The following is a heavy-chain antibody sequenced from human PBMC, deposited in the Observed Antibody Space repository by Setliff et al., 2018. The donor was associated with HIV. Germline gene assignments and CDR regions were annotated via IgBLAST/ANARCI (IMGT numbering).Heavy chain of an antibody. CDR2: ISSSGANT. Sequence: LRLSCAASGFSFSSSVMSWVRQAPGKGLEWLSAISSSGANTYYPDSVKGRFTISRDTSKNTLFLQINSLRPEDTAVYYCARISVASRYNSDMDVWGKGTTVTVSS. CDR1: GFSFSSSV. CDR3: ARISVASRYNSDMDV. V-gene: IGHV3-23*01. J-gene: IGHJ6*03. D-gene: IGHD5-12*01.